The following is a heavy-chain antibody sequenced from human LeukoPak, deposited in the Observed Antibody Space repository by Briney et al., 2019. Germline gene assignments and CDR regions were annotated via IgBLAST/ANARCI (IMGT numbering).Heavy chain of an antibody. Sequence: GGSLRLSCAASGFTFSNHAMTWVREAPGKGLEWVSAISASGGSTYYADSVKGRFTGSRDNSKNTLYLQMNSLTAEDTAVYYCAKDGHSSGSNIDYWGQGNLVAVSS. J-gene: IGHJ4*02. D-gene: IGHD6-19*01. V-gene: IGHV3-23*01. CDR2: ISASGGST. CDR1: GFTFSNHA. CDR3: AKDGHSSGSNIDY.